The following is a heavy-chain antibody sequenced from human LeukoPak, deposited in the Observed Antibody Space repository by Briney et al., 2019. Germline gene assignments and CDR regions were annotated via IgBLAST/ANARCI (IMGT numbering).Heavy chain of an antibody. CDR3: AKDLTTVTTQGDY. V-gene: IGHV3-30*02. J-gene: IGHJ4*02. CDR2: IRLDGSNK. Sequence: GGSLRLSCAASGFTFSSYGMHWVRQAPGKGLEWVAFIRLDGSNKYYADSVKGRFTISRDNSKNTLYLQMNSLRAEDTAVYYCAKDLTTVTTQGDYWGQGTLVTVSS. CDR1: GFTFSSYG. D-gene: IGHD4-17*01.